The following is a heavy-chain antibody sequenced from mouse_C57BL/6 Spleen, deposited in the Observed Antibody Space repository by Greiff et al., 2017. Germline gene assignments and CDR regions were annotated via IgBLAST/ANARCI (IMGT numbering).Heavy chain of an antibody. D-gene: IGHD1-1*01. CDR2: IDPTSGGT. J-gene: IGHJ4*01. V-gene: IGHV1-72*01. CDR3: ASVLLRFFYAMDY. Sequence: QVHVKQPGAELVKPGASVKLSCKASGYTFTSYWMHWVKQRPGRGLEWIGRIDPTSGGTKYNEKFKSKATLTVDKPSSTASMQLSSLTSEDSAVYYCASVLLRFFYAMDYWGQGTAVTVAS. CDR1: GYTFTSYW.